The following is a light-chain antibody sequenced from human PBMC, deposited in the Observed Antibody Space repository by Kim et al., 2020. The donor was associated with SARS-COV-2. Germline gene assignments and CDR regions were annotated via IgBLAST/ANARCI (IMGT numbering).Light chain of an antibody. CDR3: QQYGSSPYT. Sequence: FAPGERTTLSGRASQSVSSNYFAWYQQKPGQAPRLLVYGASTRPAGIPDRFTGSGSGTDFTLTINRLEPEDFAVYYCQQYGSSPYTFGQGTKLEI. CDR1: QSVSSNY. J-gene: IGKJ2*01. V-gene: IGKV3-20*01. CDR2: GAS.